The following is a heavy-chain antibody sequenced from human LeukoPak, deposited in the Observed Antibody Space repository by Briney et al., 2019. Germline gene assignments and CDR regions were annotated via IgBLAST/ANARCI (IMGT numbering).Heavy chain of an antibody. Sequence: GGSMRLSCAASGFTFSSYAMSWVRQAPGKGLEWVSAISGSGGSTYYADSVKGRFTISRDNSKNTLYLQMSSLRAEDTAVYYCATRPYCSSTSCYQPFDYWGQGTLVTVSS. CDR2: ISGSGGST. J-gene: IGHJ4*02. CDR3: ATRPYCSSTSCYQPFDY. D-gene: IGHD2-2*01. CDR1: GFTFSSYA. V-gene: IGHV3-23*01.